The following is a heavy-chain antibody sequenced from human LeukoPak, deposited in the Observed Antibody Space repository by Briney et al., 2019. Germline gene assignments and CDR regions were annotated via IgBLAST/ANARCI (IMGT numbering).Heavy chain of an antibody. CDR3: ATRSGYSYGREDY. D-gene: IGHD5-18*01. V-gene: IGHV4-38-2*02. J-gene: IGHJ4*02. Sequence: PSETLSLTCTVSGYSISSGYYWGWIRQPPGKGLEWIGSIYHNGSTYYNPSLKSRVTISVDTSKNQFSLKLSSVTAADTAVYYCATRSGYSYGREDYWGQGTLVTVSS. CDR1: GYSISSGYY. CDR2: IYHNGST.